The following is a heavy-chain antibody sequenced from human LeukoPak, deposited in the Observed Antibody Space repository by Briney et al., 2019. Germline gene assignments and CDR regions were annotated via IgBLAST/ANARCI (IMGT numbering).Heavy chain of an antibody. CDR2: INHSGST. Sequence: SETLSLTCAVYGGSFSGYYWSWIRQPPGKGLEWIGEINHSGSTNYNPSLKSRVTISVDTSKNQFSLKLSSVTAADTAVYYCARVGDYEIDYWGQGTLVTVSS. J-gene: IGHJ4*02. V-gene: IGHV4-34*01. CDR3: ARVGDYEIDY. CDR1: GGSFSGYY. D-gene: IGHD4-17*01.